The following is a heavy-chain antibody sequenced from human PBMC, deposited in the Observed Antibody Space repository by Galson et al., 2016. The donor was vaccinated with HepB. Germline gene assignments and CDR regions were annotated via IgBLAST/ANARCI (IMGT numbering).Heavy chain of an antibody. D-gene: IGHD3-22*01. CDR1: GFTFSSYW. Sequence: SLRLSCAASGFTFSSYWMHWVRQAPGKGLVWVSRINSDGNTTNYADSVKGRSTISRDNAKNTLYLQMNSLRAEDTAVYYCAREGYYYDNSFFRRENAFDIWGQGTMVTVSS. J-gene: IGHJ3*02. CDR2: INSDGNTT. V-gene: IGHV3-74*01. CDR3: AREGYYYDNSFFRRENAFDI.